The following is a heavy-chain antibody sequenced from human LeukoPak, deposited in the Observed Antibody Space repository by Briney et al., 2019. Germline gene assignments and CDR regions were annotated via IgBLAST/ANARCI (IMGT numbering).Heavy chain of an antibody. V-gene: IGHV3-30*02. CDR1: GFTFSSYG. CDR2: IRYDGSNK. J-gene: IGHJ4*02. D-gene: IGHD5-18*01. CDR3: ASRMGGYSYGFDY. Sequence: GGSLRLSCAASGFTFSSYGMYWVRQAPGKGLEWVAFIRYDGSNKYYADSVKGRFTISRDNSKNTLYLQMNSLRAEDTAVYYCASRMGGYSYGFDYWGQGTLVTVSS.